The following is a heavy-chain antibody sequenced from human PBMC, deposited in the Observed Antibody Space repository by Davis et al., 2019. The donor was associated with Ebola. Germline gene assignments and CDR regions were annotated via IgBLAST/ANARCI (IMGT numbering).Heavy chain of an antibody. CDR2: IKSDGSSI. CDR3: ARSSIAARPGYYYGMDV. D-gene: IGHD6-6*01. CDR1: GFTSSDYW. Sequence: PGGSLRLSCAASGFTSSDYWMHWVRHAAGKGLVWVSRIKSDGSSISYADSVKGRFTISRDNAKNTLYLQMNSLRAEDTAVYYCARSSIAARPGYYYGMDVWGQGTTVTVSS. J-gene: IGHJ6*02. V-gene: IGHV3-74*01.